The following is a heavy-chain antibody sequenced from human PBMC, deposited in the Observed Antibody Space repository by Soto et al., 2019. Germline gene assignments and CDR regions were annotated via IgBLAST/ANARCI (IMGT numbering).Heavy chain of an antibody. V-gene: IGHV1-3*01. CDR1: GYTFTSYA. CDR2: NNAGNGNT. CDR3: ARGVEYEGYSSGWYDY. Sequence: QVQLVQSGAEVKKPGASVKVSCKASGYTFTSYAMHWVRQAPGQRLEWMGWNNAGNGNTKYSQKFQGRVTITRDTSASTAYMELSSLRSEDTAVYYCARGVEYEGYSSGWYDYWGQGALVTVSS. J-gene: IGHJ4*02. D-gene: IGHD6-19*01.